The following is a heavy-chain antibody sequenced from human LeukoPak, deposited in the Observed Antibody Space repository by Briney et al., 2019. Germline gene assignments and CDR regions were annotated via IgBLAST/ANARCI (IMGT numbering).Heavy chain of an antibody. CDR2: IIPILGIA. Sequence: GASVKVSCKASGGTFSSYAISWVRQAPGQGLEWMGRIIPILGIANYAQKCQGRVTITADKSTSTAYMELSSLRSEDTAVYYCARDWYDRGCSSTSCYPANYYYYGMDVWGQGTTVTVSS. V-gene: IGHV1-69*04. CDR3: ARDWYDRGCSSTSCYPANYYYYGMDV. CDR1: GGTFSSYA. D-gene: IGHD2-2*01. J-gene: IGHJ6*02.